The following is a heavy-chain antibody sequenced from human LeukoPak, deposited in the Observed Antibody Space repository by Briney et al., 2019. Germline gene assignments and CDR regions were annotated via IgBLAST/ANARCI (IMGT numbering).Heavy chain of an antibody. V-gene: IGHV1-2*02. D-gene: IGHD5-12*01. CDR3: ATPRGEGGGYNYDY. J-gene: IGHJ4*02. CDR2: INPYTGDT. CDR1: GYTLTGYY. Sequence: GASVKVSCKASGYTLTGYYIHWVRQAPGQGLEWMGWINPYTGDTNSAQKFQGRVTMTRDTSISTAYMELSRLRSDDTAVYYCATPRGEGGGYNYDYWGQGTLVTVSS.